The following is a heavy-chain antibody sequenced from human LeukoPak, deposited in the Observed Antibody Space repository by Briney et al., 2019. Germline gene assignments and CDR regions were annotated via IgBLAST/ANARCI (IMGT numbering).Heavy chain of an antibody. V-gene: IGHV1-2*06. CDR3: ARGYYYDSSNYYLYFDS. Sequence: GASVKVSCKASGYTFTGYYMHWVRQAPGQGLEWMGRINPNSGDTNYAQTFQGEVTMTRDTSISTAYMELSRLRSDDTAMYYCARGYYYDSSNYYLYFDSWGQGTRVTVSS. CDR1: GYTFTGYY. D-gene: IGHD3-22*01. J-gene: IGHJ4*02. CDR2: INPNSGDT.